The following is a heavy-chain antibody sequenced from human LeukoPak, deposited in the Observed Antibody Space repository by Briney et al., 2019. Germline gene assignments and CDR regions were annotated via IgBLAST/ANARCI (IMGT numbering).Heavy chain of an antibody. Sequence: SETLSLTCTVSGGSINSYYWSWIRQPPGKGLEWIGCIYYTGSTNHNPSLKSRVIISVDTSKNQFSLKLSSVTAADTAVYYCARDPGSYQNYYYYGMDVWGQGTTVTVSS. CDR3: ARDPGSYQNYYYYGMDV. J-gene: IGHJ6*02. V-gene: IGHV4-59*01. CDR2: IYYTGST. CDR1: GGSINSYY. D-gene: IGHD1-26*01.